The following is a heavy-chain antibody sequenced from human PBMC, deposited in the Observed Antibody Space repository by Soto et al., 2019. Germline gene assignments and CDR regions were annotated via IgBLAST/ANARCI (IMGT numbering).Heavy chain of an antibody. V-gene: IGHV4-31*03. D-gene: IGHD2-21*02. Sequence: SETLSLTCTVSGGSISSGGYYWSWIRQHPGTGLEWIGYISYSGSTYYNPSLKSRVTISVDTSKNQFSLKLSSVTAADTAVYYCARDLWGYCGADCYPLDVWGQGTTVTVSS. CDR1: GGSISSGGYY. J-gene: IGHJ6*02. CDR2: ISYSGST. CDR3: ARDLWGYCGADCYPLDV.